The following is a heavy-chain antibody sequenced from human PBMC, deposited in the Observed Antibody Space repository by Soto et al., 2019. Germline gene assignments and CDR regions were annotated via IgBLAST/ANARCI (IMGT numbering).Heavy chain of an antibody. D-gene: IGHD3-22*01. CDR2: IYTSGST. Sequence: KTSETLSLTCTVSGGSISSYYWSWIRQPAGKGLEWIGRIYTSGSTNYNPSLKSRVTMSVDTSKNQFSLKLSSVTAADTAVYYCARDQRSYYDSSVDWFDPWGQGTLVTVSS. V-gene: IGHV4-4*07. J-gene: IGHJ5*02. CDR3: ARDQRSYYDSSVDWFDP. CDR1: GGSISSYY.